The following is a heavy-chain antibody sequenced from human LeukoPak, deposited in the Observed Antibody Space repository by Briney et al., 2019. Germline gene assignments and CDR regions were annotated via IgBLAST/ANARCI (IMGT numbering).Heavy chain of an antibody. J-gene: IGHJ4*02. V-gene: IGHV3-23*01. D-gene: IGHD3-10*01. CDR3: ARVLTLWFGALDN. Sequence: GGSLRLLCSASGFMFTDHALSLVRPAPGEGAEGVSSISGSGPTTYHAASVRGRFKISRDNSKNAGYLQMNSLRADDTVLYYCARVLTLWFGALDNWGEGTLVTASS. CDR1: GFMFTDHA. CDR2: ISGSGPTT.